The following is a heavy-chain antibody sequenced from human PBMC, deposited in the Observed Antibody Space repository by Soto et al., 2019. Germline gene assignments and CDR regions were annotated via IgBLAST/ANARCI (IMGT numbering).Heavy chain of an antibody. J-gene: IGHJ4*02. CDR2: IYHSGNS. CDR3: ARVLYSTSLTDY. Sequence: SETLSLTCTVSGGSIASDDYYWDWIRQPPGEGLEWIGYIYHSGNSYFNPSLKSRLTISVDTSKNQFSLRLSSVTAADTAVYYCARVLYSTSLTDYWGQGILVTVSS. CDR1: GGSIASDDYY. V-gene: IGHV4-30-4*01. D-gene: IGHD6-13*01.